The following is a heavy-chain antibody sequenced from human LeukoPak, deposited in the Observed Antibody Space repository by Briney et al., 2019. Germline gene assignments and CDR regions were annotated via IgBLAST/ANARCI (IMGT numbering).Heavy chain of an antibody. Sequence: GASVKVSCKASGGTFSSYAISWVRQAPGQGLEWMGGIIPIFGTANYAQKFQGRVTITADESTSTAYMELNSLRAEDTAVYYCASALFYGDYYFDYWGQGTLVTVSS. CDR2: IIPIFGTA. J-gene: IGHJ4*02. CDR1: GGTFSSYA. CDR3: ASALFYGDYYFDY. D-gene: IGHD4-17*01. V-gene: IGHV1-69*13.